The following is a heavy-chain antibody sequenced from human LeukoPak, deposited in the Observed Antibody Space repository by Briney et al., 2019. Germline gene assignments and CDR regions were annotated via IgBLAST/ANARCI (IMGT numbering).Heavy chain of an antibody. CDR3: ARGRRWLQLRHVFDY. V-gene: IGHV1-8*01. CDR2: MNPNSGNT. J-gene: IGHJ4*02. D-gene: IGHD5-24*01. Sequence: ASVTVSCKASGYTLTSYDINWVRQATGQGLEWMGWMNPNSGNTGYAQKFQGRVTMTRNTSISTAYMELSSLRSEDTAVYYCARGRRWLQLRHVFDYWGRGTLVTVSS. CDR1: GYTLTSYD.